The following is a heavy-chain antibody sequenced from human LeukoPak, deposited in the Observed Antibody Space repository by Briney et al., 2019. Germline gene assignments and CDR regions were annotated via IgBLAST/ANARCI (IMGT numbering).Heavy chain of an antibody. Sequence: GASVKVSCKTSGYTFTSYGVSWVRQSPGQGLAWMGWISGYNGVTRYPQTFQDRLTMTTDTSASTVYMELKNLTSDDTAVYFCARDFSNFGDFWGQGTLITVSA. CDR2: ISGYNGVT. J-gene: IGHJ4*02. D-gene: IGHD3-3*01. V-gene: IGHV1-18*01. CDR1: GYTFTSYG. CDR3: ARDFSNFGDF.